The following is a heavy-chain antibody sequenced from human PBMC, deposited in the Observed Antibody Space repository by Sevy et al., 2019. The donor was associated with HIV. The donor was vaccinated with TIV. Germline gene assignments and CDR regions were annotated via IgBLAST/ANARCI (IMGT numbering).Heavy chain of an antibody. CDR2: INTNTGNP. CDR1: GYTFTSYS. J-gene: IGHJ4*02. Sequence: ASVKVSCKASGYTFTSYSINWVRQAPGQGLEWMGWINTNTGNPTYAQGFTGRFVFSLDTSVSTAYLQISNLKAEDTAVYYCARKSTTPDYWGQRTLVTVSS. CDR3: ARKSTTPDY. V-gene: IGHV7-4-1*02.